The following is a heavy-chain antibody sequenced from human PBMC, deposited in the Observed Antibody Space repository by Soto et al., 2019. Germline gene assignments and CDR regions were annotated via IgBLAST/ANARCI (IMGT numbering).Heavy chain of an antibody. J-gene: IGHJ3*02. CDR3: AKERDSSGLLNDDFDS. D-gene: IGHD6-19*01. CDR2: ISGSGGST. V-gene: IGHV3-23*01. Sequence: PVWSMRLSCAASGFTFSSYAMSWFRQAPGKGLEWVSAISGSGGSTYYADSVKGRFTISRDNSKNTLYLQMNSLRAEDTAVYYCAKERDSSGLLNDDFDSWGQGARVTV. CDR1: GFTFSSYA.